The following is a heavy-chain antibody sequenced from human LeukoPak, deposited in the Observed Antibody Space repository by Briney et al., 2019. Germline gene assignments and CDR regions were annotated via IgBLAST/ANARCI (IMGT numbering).Heavy chain of an antibody. CDR2: IIPIFGTA. J-gene: IGHJ4*02. CDR3: ARENCSGGSCYFDTLAYFDY. V-gene: IGHV1-69*01. Sequence: SVKVSCKASGGTFSSNAISWVRQAPGQGPEWMGGIIPIFGTANYAQKFQGRVTITANESTSTAYMELSSLRSEDTAVYYCARENCSGGSCYFDTLAYFDYWDQGTLVTVSS. CDR1: GGTFSSNA. D-gene: IGHD2-15*01.